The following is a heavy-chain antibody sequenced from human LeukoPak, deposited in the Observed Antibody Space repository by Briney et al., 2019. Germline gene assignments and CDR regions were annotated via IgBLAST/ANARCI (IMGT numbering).Heavy chain of an antibody. CDR2: IYYSGST. D-gene: IGHD3-16*01. CDR3: TRGAGWLIDY. J-gene: IGHJ4*02. V-gene: IGHV4-59*01. Sequence: PSETLSLTCTVSGGSISSNYWSWIRQPPGKGLEWIGYIYYSGSTTYNPSLKSRVTISVDTSKEQFSLKVNSVTAADTAVYYCTRGAGWLIDYWGQGILVTVSS. CDR1: GGSISSNY.